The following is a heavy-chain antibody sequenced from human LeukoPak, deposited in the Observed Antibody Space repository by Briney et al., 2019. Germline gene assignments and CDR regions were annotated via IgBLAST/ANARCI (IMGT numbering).Heavy chain of an antibody. CDR1: GYTFSSYG. CDR3: ARDSPVGSGTYYNDSLDY. J-gene: IGHJ4*02. V-gene: IGHV1-18*01. CDR2: ISAYNGNT. Sequence: ASVKDSCKASGYTFSSYGISWVRQAPGQGLEWMGWISAYNGNTNYRQKLQGRVTMTTDTSTSTAYMDLRSLRSDDTAIYYCARDSPVGSGTYYNDSLDYWGQGTLVTVSS. D-gene: IGHD3-10*01.